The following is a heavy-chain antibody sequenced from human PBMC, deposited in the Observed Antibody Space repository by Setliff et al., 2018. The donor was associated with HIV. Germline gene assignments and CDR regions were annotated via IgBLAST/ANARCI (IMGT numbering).Heavy chain of an antibody. CDR2: ISPSGGA. J-gene: IGHJ6*03. Sequence: SETLPLTCASFGGPFSDYFWTWLRQPPGKGLEWIGHISPSGGADYSPSLKTRAAISLVTSRSQIVLRLSSVAAADTATYYCARGVTLGRGVIAESPLYVMDVWGEGTPVTVSS. CDR1: GGPFSDYF. V-gene: IGHV4-34*01. CDR3: ARGVTLGRGVIAESPLYVMDV. D-gene: IGHD3-10*01.